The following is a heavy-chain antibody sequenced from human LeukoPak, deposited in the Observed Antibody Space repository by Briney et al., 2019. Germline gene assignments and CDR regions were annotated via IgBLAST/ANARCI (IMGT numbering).Heavy chain of an antibody. CDR2: IKQGGSER. J-gene: IGHJ4*02. D-gene: IGHD6-19*01. Sequence: PGGSLRLSCAASGFTFSSYWMTWVRQAPGKGLEWVANIKQGGSERYYVDSVKGRFTISRDNAKNSLYLQMNSLRAEDTAVYYCATKVPGTSHFSHWGQGILVTVSS. CDR1: GFTFSSYW. CDR3: ATKVPGTSHFSH. V-gene: IGHV3-7*02.